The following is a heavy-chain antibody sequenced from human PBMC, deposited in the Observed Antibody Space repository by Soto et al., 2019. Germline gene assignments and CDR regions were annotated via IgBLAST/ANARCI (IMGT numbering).Heavy chain of an antibody. Sequence: GGSLRLSCAASGFTFDDYAMHWVRQAPGKGLEWVSGISWNSGSIGYADSVKGRFTISRDNAKNSLYLQMNSLRAEDTALYYCAKDIGSGSDYWGQGTLVTVSS. CDR1: GFTFDDYA. D-gene: IGHD2-15*01. CDR3: AKDIGSGSDY. V-gene: IGHV3-9*01. CDR2: ISWNSGSI. J-gene: IGHJ4*02.